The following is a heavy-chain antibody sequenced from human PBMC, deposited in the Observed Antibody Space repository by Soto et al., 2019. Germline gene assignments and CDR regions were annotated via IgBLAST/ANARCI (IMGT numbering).Heavy chain of an antibody. J-gene: IGHJ6*02. D-gene: IGHD3-10*01. CDR2: IRGSGTST. CDR1: GFTFSSYD. Sequence: LRLSCAAAGFTFSSYDMSWVRQAPGKGLEWVSAIRGSGTSTYYADSVKGRFTISRDNSKNTVYLQMNSLRAEDTAVYYCAPRDTMIRCLRYYCVDVWGQGTTVTVS. V-gene: IGHV3-23*01. CDR3: APRDTMIRCLRYYCVDV.